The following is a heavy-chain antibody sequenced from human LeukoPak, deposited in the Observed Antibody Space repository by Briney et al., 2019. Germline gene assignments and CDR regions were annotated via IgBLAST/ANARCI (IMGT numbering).Heavy chain of an antibody. CDR2: ISDSATST. J-gene: IGHJ4*02. D-gene: IGHD4-17*01. Sequence: GGSLRLSCGASGFTFNSYGMNWVRQGPGKWLEWVATISDSATSTYYADSVKGRFTISRDNAKNSLYLQMNSLRAEDTALYYCARDSGPDYVGYFDYWGQGTLVTVSS. CDR3: ARDSGPDYVGYFDY. CDR1: GFTFNSYG. V-gene: IGHV3-23*01.